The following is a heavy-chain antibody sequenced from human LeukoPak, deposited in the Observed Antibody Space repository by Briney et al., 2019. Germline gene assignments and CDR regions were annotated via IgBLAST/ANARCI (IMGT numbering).Heavy chain of an antibody. CDR2: IKQDGSEK. CDR1: GFTFRSYW. Sequence: PGGSLRLSCAASGFTFRSYWMSWVRQAPGKGLEWVANIKQDGSEKYYVDSVKGRFTISRDNAKNSLYLQMNSLRAEDTAVYYCARHPYGSGSYSSFDYWGQGTLVTVSS. CDR3: ARHPYGSGSYSSFDY. J-gene: IGHJ4*02. V-gene: IGHV3-7*01. D-gene: IGHD3-10*01.